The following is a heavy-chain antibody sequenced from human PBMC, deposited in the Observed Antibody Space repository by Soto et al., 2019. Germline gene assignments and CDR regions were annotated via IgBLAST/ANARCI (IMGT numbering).Heavy chain of an antibody. CDR3: ARAVDSNYPSNWFDP. CDR1: GFTFSSYG. CDR2: IWYDGSNK. V-gene: IGHV3-33*01. D-gene: IGHD4-4*01. Sequence: GGSLRLSCAASGFTFSSYGMHWVRQAPGKGLEWVAVIWYDGSNKYYADSVKGRFTISRDNSKNTLYLQMNSLRAEDTAVYYCARAVDSNYPSNWFDPWGQGTLVTVSS. J-gene: IGHJ5*02.